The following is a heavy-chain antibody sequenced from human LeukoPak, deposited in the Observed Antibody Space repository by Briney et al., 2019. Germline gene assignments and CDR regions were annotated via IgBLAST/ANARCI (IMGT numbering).Heavy chain of an antibody. CDR2: IKQDGSEK. Sequence: TGGSRRLSCAVSGFTFSSYWMSWVRQAPGKGLEWVANIKQDGSEKYYVDSVKGRFTISRDNAKNSLYLQMNSLRAEDTAVYYCARGAVAEQPLFYYGMDVWGQGTTVTVSS. CDR1: GFTFSSYW. V-gene: IGHV3-7*01. D-gene: IGHD6-19*01. J-gene: IGHJ6*02. CDR3: ARGAVAEQPLFYYGMDV.